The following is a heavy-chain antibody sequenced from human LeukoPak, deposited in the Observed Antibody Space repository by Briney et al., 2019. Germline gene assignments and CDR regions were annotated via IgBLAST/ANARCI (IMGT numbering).Heavy chain of an antibody. CDR2: IWNDGTNK. CDR3: GGWNYYYDSRGYTIDY. V-gene: IGHV3-33*01. Sequence: GRSLRLSCAASGFTFSIFGMHWVRQAPGKGLEWVAIIWNDGTNKYYADSVKGRFTISRDNSKNTLYLQMNSLRAADTAVYFCGGWNYYYDSRGYTIDYWGQGTLVTVSS. J-gene: IGHJ4*02. CDR1: GFTFSIFG. D-gene: IGHD3-22*01.